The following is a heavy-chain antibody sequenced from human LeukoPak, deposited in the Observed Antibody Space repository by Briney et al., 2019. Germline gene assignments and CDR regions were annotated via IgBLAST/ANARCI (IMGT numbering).Heavy chain of an antibody. Sequence: GGSLRLSCAASGFTFSSYSMNWVRQAPGKGPEWVSSISSSSSYIYYADSVKGRFTISRDNAKNSLYLQMNSLRAEDTAVYYCARDRDGDYVPSYWGQGTLVTVSS. CDR2: ISSSSSYI. CDR1: GFTFSSYS. CDR3: ARDRDGDYVPSY. J-gene: IGHJ4*02. D-gene: IGHD4-17*01. V-gene: IGHV3-21*01.